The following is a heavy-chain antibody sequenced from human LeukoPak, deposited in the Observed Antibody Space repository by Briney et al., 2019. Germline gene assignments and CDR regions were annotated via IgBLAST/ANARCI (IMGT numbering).Heavy chain of an antibody. CDR3: AKGSGYGSGLDYFDY. V-gene: IGHV3-30*02. CDR1: GFTFSAYG. J-gene: IGHJ4*02. CDR2: IRYDGSNK. D-gene: IGHD5-12*01. Sequence: GGSLRLSCAASGFTFSAYGIHWVRQAPGKGLEWVAFIRYDGSNKYYADSVKGRFTTSRDNSKNTLYLQMNSLRAEDTAVYYCAKGSGYGSGLDYFDYWGQGTLVTVSS.